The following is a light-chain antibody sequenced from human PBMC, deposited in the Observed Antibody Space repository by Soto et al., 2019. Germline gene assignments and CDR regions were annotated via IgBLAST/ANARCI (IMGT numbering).Light chain of an antibody. CDR3: QTWGTGFQV. CDR1: SGHSTYS. CDR2: LNSDGSH. Sequence: QLVLTQSPSASASQGASVKLTCTLSSGHSTYSIAWHQQQPEKGPRYLTNLNSDGSHNKGDGIPDRFSGSSSGAERYLTISSLQSEDEGDYYCQTWGTGFQVFGGGTKVTVL. V-gene: IGLV4-69*01. J-gene: IGLJ3*02.